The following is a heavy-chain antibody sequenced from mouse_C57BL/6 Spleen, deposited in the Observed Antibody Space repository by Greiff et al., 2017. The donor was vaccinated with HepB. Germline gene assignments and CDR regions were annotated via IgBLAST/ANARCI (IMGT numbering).Heavy chain of an antibody. CDR2: IYPGGGYT. CDR1: GYTFTNYW. D-gene: IGHD1-1*01. Sequence: QVQLKQSGAELVRPGTSVKMSCKASGYTFTNYWIGWAKQRPGHGLEWIGDIYPGGGYTNYNEKFKGKATLTADKSSSTAYMQFSSLTSEDSAIYYCARWKDYYGSSPGYFDVWGTGTTVTVSS. V-gene: IGHV1-63*01. J-gene: IGHJ1*03. CDR3: ARWKDYYGSSPGYFDV.